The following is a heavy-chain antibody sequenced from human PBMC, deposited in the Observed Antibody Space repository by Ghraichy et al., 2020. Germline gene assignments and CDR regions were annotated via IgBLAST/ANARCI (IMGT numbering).Heavy chain of an antibody. CDR3: ARFPIAAAGNYYFDY. Sequence: GESLNISCAASGFTFSSYSMNWVRQAPGKGLEWVSSISSSSSYIYYADSVKGRFTISRDNAKNSLYLQMNSLRAEDTAVYYCARFPIAAAGNYYFDYWGQGTLVTVSS. D-gene: IGHD6-13*01. J-gene: IGHJ4*02. CDR2: ISSSSSYI. V-gene: IGHV3-21*01. CDR1: GFTFSSYS.